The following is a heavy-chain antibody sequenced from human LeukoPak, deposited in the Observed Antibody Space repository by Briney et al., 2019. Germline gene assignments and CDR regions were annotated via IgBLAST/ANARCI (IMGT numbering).Heavy chain of an antibody. V-gene: IGHV5-51*01. CDR1: GYTFTSFW. Sequence: GESLKISCTGSGYTFTSFWIGWARQMPGKDLEWMAIIFPQDSQTTYTPSFQGQVIISADKSISAAYLQWNTLKASDAAMYYCALLTSKGLEFWGQGTLVTVSS. D-gene: IGHD4-11*01. CDR2: IFPQDSQT. CDR3: ALLTSKGLEF. J-gene: IGHJ4*02.